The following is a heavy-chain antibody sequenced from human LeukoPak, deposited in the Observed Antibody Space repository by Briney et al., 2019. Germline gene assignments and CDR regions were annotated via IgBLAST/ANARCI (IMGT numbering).Heavy chain of an antibody. V-gene: IGHV3-23*01. CDR3: AKGNKRTAKDIVVVASIDY. CDR1: GFIFSSYA. D-gene: IGHD2-15*01. Sequence: TGGSLRLSCAASGFIFSSYAMSWVRQAPGKGLEWVSAISGSGGSTYYADSVKGRFTISRDNSKNTLYLQMNSLRAEDTAVYYYAKGNKRTAKDIVVVASIDYWGQGTLVTVSS. J-gene: IGHJ4*02. CDR2: ISGSGGST.